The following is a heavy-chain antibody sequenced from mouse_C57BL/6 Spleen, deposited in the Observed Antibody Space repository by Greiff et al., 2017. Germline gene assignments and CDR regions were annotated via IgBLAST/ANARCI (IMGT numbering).Heavy chain of an antibody. CDR1: GYTFTDYN. J-gene: IGHJ4*01. Sequence: VQLQQSGPELVKPGASVKMSCKASGYTFTDYNMLWVKQSHGKSLEWIGYINPNNGGTSYNQKFKGKATLTVNKSSSTAYMELRSLTSEDSAVYYCAIPHYYAMDYWGQGTSVTVSS. CDR3: AIPHYYAMDY. V-gene: IGHV1-22*01. CDR2: INPNNGGT.